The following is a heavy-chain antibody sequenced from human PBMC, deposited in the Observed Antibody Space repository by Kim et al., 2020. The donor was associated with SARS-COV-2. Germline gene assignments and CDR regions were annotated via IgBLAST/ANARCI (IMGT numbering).Heavy chain of an antibody. Sequence: SETLSLTCTVSGGSISSSSYYWGWIRQPPGKGLEWIGSIYYSGSTYYNPSLKSRVTISVDTSKNQFSLKLSSVTAADTAVYYCARHGEVGGVWSGYPRPYYGMDVWGQGTTVTVSS. CDR1: GGSISSSSYY. J-gene: IGHJ6*02. V-gene: IGHV4-39*01. D-gene: IGHD3-3*01. CDR3: ARHGEVGGVWSGYPRPYYGMDV. CDR2: IYYSGST.